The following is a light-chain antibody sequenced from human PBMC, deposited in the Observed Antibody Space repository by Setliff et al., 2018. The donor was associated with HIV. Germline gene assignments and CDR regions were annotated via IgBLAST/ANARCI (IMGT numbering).Light chain of an antibody. CDR2: QAS. Sequence: QSVLTQPASVSGSPGQSITISCTGTSGDVGRYNLVSWYQQQPGKPPKLMIYQASKRTSGVSNRFSGSKSGNTASLTISGLQAEDEADYYCCSNTGSNTYVFGTGTKVTVL. CDR1: SGDVGRYNL. V-gene: IGLV2-23*01. J-gene: IGLJ1*01. CDR3: CSNTGSNTYV.